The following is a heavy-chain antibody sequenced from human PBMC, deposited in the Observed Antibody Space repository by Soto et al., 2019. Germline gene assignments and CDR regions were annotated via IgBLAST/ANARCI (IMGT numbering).Heavy chain of an antibody. V-gene: IGHV4-31*03. CDR1: GGSISSGGYY. D-gene: IGHD3-9*01. Sequence: SETLSLTCTVSGGSISSGGYYWSWIRQHPGKGLEWIGYIYYSGSTYYNPSLKSRVTISVDTSKNQFSLKLSSVTAADTAVYYCARANRYDILTGYSPWGQGTLVTVSS. J-gene: IGHJ5*02. CDR3: ARANRYDILTGYSP. CDR2: IYYSGST.